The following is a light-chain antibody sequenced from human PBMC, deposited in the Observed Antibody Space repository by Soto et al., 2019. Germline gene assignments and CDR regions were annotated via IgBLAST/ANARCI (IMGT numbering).Light chain of an antibody. Sequence: DIQMTQSPSSLSASVGDRVTITCRASQDIRSDLGWFQQKPEKAPKRLIYAASTLESGVTSRFSGSRSGKEFTLTISSLQPEDFATYYCLQHNSYPFTFGPGTKVIS. CDR3: LQHNSYPFT. V-gene: IGKV1-17*01. J-gene: IGKJ3*01. CDR2: AAS. CDR1: QDIRSD.